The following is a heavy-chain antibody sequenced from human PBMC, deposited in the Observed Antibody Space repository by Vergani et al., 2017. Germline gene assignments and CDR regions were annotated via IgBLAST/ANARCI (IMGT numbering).Heavy chain of an antibody. CDR3: ADLYGDDDFSPY. D-gene: IGHD3/OR15-3a*01. V-gene: IGHV3-NL1*01. Sequence: QVQLVESGGGVVQPGKSLSLSCETSGFIFSDYVMHWVRQAPGKGLEWVSGISGQNFRTHYADSVKGRFTISRDDSKNTVYLQIDSLSAEDTAIYYCADLYGDDDFSPYWGQGTLVTVSS. CDR1: GFIFSDYV. J-gene: IGHJ4*02. CDR2: ISGQNFRT.